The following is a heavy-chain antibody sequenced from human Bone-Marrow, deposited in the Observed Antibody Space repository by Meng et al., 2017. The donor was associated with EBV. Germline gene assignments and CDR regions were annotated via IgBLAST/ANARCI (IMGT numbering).Heavy chain of an antibody. CDR3: AKDTGYSSSWPTFDY. CDR1: GFTFSSYA. CDR2: ISGSGGST. V-gene: IGHV3-23*01. Sequence: EVQLLEFGGGLVRPGGFLRLSLESSGFTFSSYAMSWVRQAPGKGLEWVSAISGSGGSTYYADSVKGRFTISRDNSKNTLYLQMNSLRAEDTAVYYCAKDTGYSSSWPTFDYWGQGTLVTVSS. J-gene: IGHJ4*02. D-gene: IGHD6-13*01.